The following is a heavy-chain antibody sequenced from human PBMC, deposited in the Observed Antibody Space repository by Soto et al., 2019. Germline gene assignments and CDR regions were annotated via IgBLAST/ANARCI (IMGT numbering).Heavy chain of an antibody. Sequence: QAQLVESGGGMVQPGRSLRLSCVAYGVTFNRYAMHWVRQAPGKGLEWVAVISYDGSNKYYADSVKGRFTISRDNSNNTLYLQMNTLKAEDSAVYYCARDHQYQLPSDVWGQGTTVTL. D-gene: IGHD2-2*01. CDR2: ISYDGSNK. J-gene: IGHJ6*02. CDR1: GVTFNRYA. CDR3: ARDHQYQLPSDV. V-gene: IGHV3-30*04.